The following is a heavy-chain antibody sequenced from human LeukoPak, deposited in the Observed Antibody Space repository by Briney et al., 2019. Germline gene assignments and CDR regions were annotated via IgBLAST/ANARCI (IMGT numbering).Heavy chain of an antibody. CDR1: GYTFTNNY. CDR2: IYPRDGSA. J-gene: IGHJ4*02. CDR3: ARDQEGFDY. Sequence: ASVKVSCKASGYTFTNNYLHWVRQAPGQGLEWMGMIYPRDGSASYAQNFQGRVTVTRDTSTTTVHMELRGLRSEDTAVYYCARDQEGFDYWGQGTVVTVSS. V-gene: IGHV1-46*01.